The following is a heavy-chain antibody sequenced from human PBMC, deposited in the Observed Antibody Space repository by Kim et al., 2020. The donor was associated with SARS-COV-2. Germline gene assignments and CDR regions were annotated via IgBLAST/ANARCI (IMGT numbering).Heavy chain of an antibody. J-gene: IGHJ4*02. CDR3: ARGGYLYSSGWYTVRLNYPLLDS. Sequence: ASVKVSCKASGYTFTSYGISWVRQAPGQGLEWMGWISAYNGNTNYAQKLQGRVTMTTDTSTSTAYMELRSLRSDDTAVYYCARGGYLYSSGWYTVRLNYPLLDSCPQGLLVTVSA. V-gene: IGHV1-18*01. CDR2: ISAYNGNT. CDR1: GYTFTSYG. D-gene: IGHD6-19*01.